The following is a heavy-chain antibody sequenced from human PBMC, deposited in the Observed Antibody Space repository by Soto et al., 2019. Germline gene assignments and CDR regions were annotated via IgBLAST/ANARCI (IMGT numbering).Heavy chain of an antibody. V-gene: IGHV6-1*01. CDR1: GDSVSSNNAA. CDR3: ARENRILRDTFDI. CDR2: TWYRSNWYN. J-gene: IGHJ3*02. Sequence: SQTLSLTCAISGDSVSSNNAAWNWIRQSPSIGFDWLGRTWYRSNWYNDYALSVKSRITINPDTSKNQFSLQLNSVTPEDTALYYCARENRILRDTFDIWGQGTMVTVSS.